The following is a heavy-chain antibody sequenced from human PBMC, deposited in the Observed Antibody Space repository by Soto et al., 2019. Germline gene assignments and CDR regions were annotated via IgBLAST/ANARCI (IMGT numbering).Heavy chain of an antibody. CDR1: GGSINDYY. CDR3: ARALIAAADTSDYYFDF. D-gene: IGHD6-13*01. V-gene: IGHV4-59*01. J-gene: IGHJ4*02. CDR2: IYYSGST. Sequence: SETLSLTCTVSGGSINDYYWNWIRKPPGKGLEWLGYIYYSGSTNYSPALKSRVTISVDTSKNQFSLKVTSVTAADTAVYYCARALIAAADTSDYYFDFWGQGTLVTVSS.